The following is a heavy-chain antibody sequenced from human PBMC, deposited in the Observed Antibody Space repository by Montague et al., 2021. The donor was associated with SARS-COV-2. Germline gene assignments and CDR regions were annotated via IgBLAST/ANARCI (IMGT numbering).Heavy chain of an antibody. D-gene: IGHD3-22*01. CDR2: INQSESP. CDR1: GGSFSGYY. J-gene: IGHJ5*02. CDR3: ARGLLTINMIVVVMAGASGWFDP. V-gene: IGHV4-34*01. Sequence: SETLSLTCAVYGGSFSGYYWSWIRQPPGKGLEWIGEINQSESPNYNPSLTSRVTISLDTSKNQISLRLTSVTAADTAVYYFARGLLTINMIVVVMAGASGWFDPWGQGTLVTVSS.